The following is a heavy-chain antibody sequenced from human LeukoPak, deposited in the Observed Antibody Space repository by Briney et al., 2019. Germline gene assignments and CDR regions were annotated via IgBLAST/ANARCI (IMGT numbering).Heavy chain of an antibody. J-gene: IGHJ3*01. V-gene: IGHV4-59*12. CDR1: GGSISSYY. Sequence: SETLSLTCTVSGGSISSYYWSWIRQPPGKGLEWIGYIYYSGSTNYNPSLKSRVTISVDTSKNQFSLKLSSVTAADTAVYYCARGGWFTGRDWGQGTMVTVSS. D-gene: IGHD2-8*02. CDR2: IYYSGST. CDR3: ARGGWFTGRD.